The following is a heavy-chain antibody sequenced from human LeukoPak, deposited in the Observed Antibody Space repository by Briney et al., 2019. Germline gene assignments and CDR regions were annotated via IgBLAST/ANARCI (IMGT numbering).Heavy chain of an antibody. V-gene: IGHV3-33*01. D-gene: IGHD6-13*01. J-gene: IGHJ4*02. CDR2: IWYDGSNR. CDR3: ARGIGRPAGKGYYFDH. Sequence: GRSLRLSCAASGFTFSSHGMQWVRQAPGKGLEWVAVIWYDGSNRYYTDSVKGRFTISRDNSKNTLYLQMSSLRAENTAVYYCARGIGRPAGKGYYFDHWGQGTLVTVSS. CDR1: GFTFSSHG.